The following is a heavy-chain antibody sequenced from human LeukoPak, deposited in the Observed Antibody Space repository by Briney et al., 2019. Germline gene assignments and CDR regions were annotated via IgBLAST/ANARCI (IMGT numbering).Heavy chain of an antibody. V-gene: IGHV3-30*02. CDR1: GFTFSSYG. CDR3: AKDPTHYRVWDDYDSTVLSY. Sequence: PGGSLRLSYAASGFTFSSYGMHWVRQAPGKGLEWAAFIRYDGSNKYYADSVKGRFTISRDNSKNTLYLQMNSLRAADTAVYYCAKDPTHYRVWDDYDSTVLSYWGQGTLVTVSS. CDR2: IRYDGSNK. D-gene: IGHD3-22*01. J-gene: IGHJ4*02.